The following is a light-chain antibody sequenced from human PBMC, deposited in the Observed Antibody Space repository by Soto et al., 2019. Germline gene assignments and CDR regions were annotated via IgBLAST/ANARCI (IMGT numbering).Light chain of an antibody. CDR3: QQYGGSPWT. CDR1: QSVSID. V-gene: IGKV3-20*01. CDR2: AAS. Sequence: EIVMTQSPATLSLSPGERATLSCRASQSVSIDLAWYQQTPGQAPRLLIYAASSRATGIPDRFTGSGSGTDFTLTISSLEPEDFAVYYCQQYGGSPWTFGQGTKVDIK. J-gene: IGKJ1*01.